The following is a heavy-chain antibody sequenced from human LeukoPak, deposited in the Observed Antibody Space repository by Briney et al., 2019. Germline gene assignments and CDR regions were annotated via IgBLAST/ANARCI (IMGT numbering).Heavy chain of an antibody. Sequence: GGSLRLSCAASGFTFDDYGMSWVRQAPGKGLEWVSYISSSSSTIYYADSVKGRFTISRDNAKNSLYLQMNSLRAEDTAVYYCARVTDRIAENAFDIWGQGTMVTVSS. V-gene: IGHV3-48*01. CDR2: ISSSSSTI. CDR3: ARVTDRIAENAFDI. D-gene: IGHD6-13*01. J-gene: IGHJ3*02. CDR1: GFTFDDYG.